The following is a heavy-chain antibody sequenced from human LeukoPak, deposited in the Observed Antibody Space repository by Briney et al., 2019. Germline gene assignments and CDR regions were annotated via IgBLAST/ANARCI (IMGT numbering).Heavy chain of an antibody. V-gene: IGHV3-7*01. Sequence: PGGSLRLSCEASGFTFSNSYMSWVRQAPGKGLEWVAIINPDGSQGSYVDPVKGRFAISRDNALNSLFLQMNSLSAEDTAVYYCARDPAYGALDIWGQGTTVTVSS. CDR3: ARDPAYGALDI. CDR1: GFTFSNSY. J-gene: IGHJ3*02. CDR2: INPDGSQG. D-gene: IGHD2-21*01.